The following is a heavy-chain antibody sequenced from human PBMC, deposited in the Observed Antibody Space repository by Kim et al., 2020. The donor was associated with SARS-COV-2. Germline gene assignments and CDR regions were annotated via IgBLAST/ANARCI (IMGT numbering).Heavy chain of an antibody. CDR2: ISYDGSNM. V-gene: IGHV3-30*18. CDR3: AKGVVVVATYFQH. Sequence: GSPRLSCAASGFTFSTYGMHWVRQAPGKGLEWVAVISYDGSNMYYADSVKGRFTISRDNSKNTLYLQMNSLRAEDTAVYYCAKGVVVVATYFQHWGQGTLVTVSS. CDR1: GFTFSTYG. D-gene: IGHD2-15*01. J-gene: IGHJ1*01.